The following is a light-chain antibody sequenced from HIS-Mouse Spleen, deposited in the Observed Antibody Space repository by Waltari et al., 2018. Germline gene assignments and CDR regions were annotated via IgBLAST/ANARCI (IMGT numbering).Light chain of an antibody. CDR1: QSLLHSNGYNY. V-gene: IGKV2-28*01. Sequence: DIVMTQSPLSLPVTPGEPASISCRSSQSLLHSNGYNYLDWYLQKPGQSPQLLIYLGSNLASGVPDRFSGRGSGTDFTLKISRVEAEDVGVYYCMQALQTPFTFGPGTKVDIK. CDR3: MQALQTPFT. J-gene: IGKJ3*01. CDR2: LGS.